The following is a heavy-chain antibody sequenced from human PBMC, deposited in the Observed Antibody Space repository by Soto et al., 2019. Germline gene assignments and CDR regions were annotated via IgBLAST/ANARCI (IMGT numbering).Heavy chain of an antibody. CDR3: ARASAQLERRPHPIRNYYYYGMDV. CDR1: GFTFSSYD. D-gene: IGHD1-1*01. J-gene: IGHJ6*02. Sequence: EVQLVESGGGLVQPGGSLRLSCVASGFTFSSYDMHWVRQATGKGLEWVSAIGTAGDTYYPGSVKGRFTISRENAKNSLYLQMNSLRAGDTAVYYCARASAQLERRPHPIRNYYYYGMDVWGQGTTVTVSS. CDR2: IGTAGDT. V-gene: IGHV3-13*04.